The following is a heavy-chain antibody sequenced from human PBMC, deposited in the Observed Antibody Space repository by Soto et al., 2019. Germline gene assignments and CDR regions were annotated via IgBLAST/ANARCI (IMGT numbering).Heavy chain of an antibody. J-gene: IGHJ4*01. CDR3: TRGSHYHCSGNTCPEEN. D-gene: IGHD2-15*01. CDR2: INGDAGRT. Sequence: EVQLLESGGGLVQPGGSLRLSCAASGFTFSNYVMSWVRQAPGKGLEWVSNINGDAGRTSYADSVKGRFTIFRDNSRSTLYLQMNSLRAEDTAVYHCTRGSHYHCSGNTCPEENWGHGTLVTVSS. CDR1: GFTFSNYV. V-gene: IGHV3-23*01.